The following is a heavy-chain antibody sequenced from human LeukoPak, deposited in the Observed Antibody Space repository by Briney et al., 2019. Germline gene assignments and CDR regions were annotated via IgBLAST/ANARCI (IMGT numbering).Heavy chain of an antibody. J-gene: IGHJ4*02. CDR3: ARGGVNPVDH. CDR2: MNEYSTTI. CDR1: GFPFNSFW. V-gene: IGHV3-74*01. D-gene: IGHD1-14*01. Sequence: PGGSLRLSCAASGFPFNSFWMHWVHHAPGKGLVWVSDMNEYSTTIRYADSVKGRFTISRDNAKSILYLQMNNLRAEDTAMYFCARGGVNPVDHWGQGTLVTVSS.